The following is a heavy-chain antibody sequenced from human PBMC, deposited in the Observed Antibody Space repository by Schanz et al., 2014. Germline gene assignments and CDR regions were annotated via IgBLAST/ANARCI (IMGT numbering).Heavy chain of an antibody. Sequence: QVQLVQSGAEVKKPGASVKVSCQTSGYTFTAYGINWVRQAPEQGLEWMGRIIPILGIANYAQNFQGRVTITADKSTSTAYMELTSLRSEDTAVYYCARGYGDSPTDFWGQGTLVTVSS. CDR2: IIPILGIA. CDR1: GYTFTAYG. J-gene: IGHJ4*02. V-gene: IGHV1-69*04. CDR3: ARGYGDSPTDF. D-gene: IGHD4-17*01.